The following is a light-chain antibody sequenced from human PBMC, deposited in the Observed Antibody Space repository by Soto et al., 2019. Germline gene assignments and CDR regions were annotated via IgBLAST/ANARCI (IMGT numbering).Light chain of an antibody. J-gene: IGKJ1*01. CDR3: QQRSNWPRT. Sequence: EIVLTQSPGTLSLSPXXIXXXXCXXSQSVSNNYLAWYQQKPGQAPRLLIYGASNRATGIPARFSGSGSGTDFTLTISSLEPEDFAVYYCQQRSNWPRTFGQGTKVDI. CDR2: GAS. V-gene: IGKV3-11*01. CDR1: QSVSNNY.